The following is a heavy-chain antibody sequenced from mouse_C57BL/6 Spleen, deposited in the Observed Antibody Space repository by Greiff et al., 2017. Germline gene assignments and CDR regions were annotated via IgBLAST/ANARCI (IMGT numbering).Heavy chain of an antibody. CDR1: GYTFTDYN. CDR2: INPNNGGT. V-gene: IGHV1-22*01. D-gene: IGHD1-1*01. Sequence: EVQLQQSGPELVKPGASVKMSCKASGYTFTDYNLHWVKQSHGKSLEWIGYINPNNGGTSYNQKFKGKATLTVNKSSSTAYMELRSLTSEDSAVYYCARLETVVAKFAYWGQGTLVTVSA. J-gene: IGHJ3*01. CDR3: ARLETVVAKFAY.